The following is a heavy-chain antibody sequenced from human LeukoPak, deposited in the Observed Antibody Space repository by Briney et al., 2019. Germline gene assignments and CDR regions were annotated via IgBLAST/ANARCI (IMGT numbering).Heavy chain of an antibody. V-gene: IGHV3-21*01. D-gene: IGHD6-13*01. CDR3: ARDLQQLAL. CDR1: GFTFSSYT. Sequence: GGSLRLSCAASGFTFSSYTMNWVRQAPGKGLEWVSSISSSSSYIYRADSVKGRFTISRDNAKNSLYLQMNSLRAEDTGVYYCARDLQQLALWGQGTLVTVSS. CDR2: ISSSSSYI. J-gene: IGHJ4*02.